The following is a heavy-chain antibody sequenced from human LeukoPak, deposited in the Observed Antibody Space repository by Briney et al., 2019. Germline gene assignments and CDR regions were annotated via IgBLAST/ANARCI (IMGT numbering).Heavy chain of an antibody. CDR3: ATPGGPIYGLGSLFDY. CDR1: GFTFSSYA. D-gene: IGHD3-10*01. J-gene: IGHJ4*02. Sequence: GGSLRLSCAASGFTFSSYAMSWVRQAPGKGLEWVSAISGSGGSTYYADSVKGRFTISRDNSKNTLYLQMNSLRAEDTAVYYCATPGGPIYGLGSLFDYWGQGTLVTVSS. CDR2: ISGSGGST. V-gene: IGHV3-23*01.